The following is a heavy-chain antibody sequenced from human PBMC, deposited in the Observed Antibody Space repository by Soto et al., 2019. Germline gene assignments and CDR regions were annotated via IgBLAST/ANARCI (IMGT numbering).Heavy chain of an antibody. V-gene: IGHV4-4*02. CDR2: IYHSGST. CDR1: GGSISSSNW. D-gene: IGHD2-2*01. CDR3: ARAAIKAHQVVVHPPTSQTIDY. Sequence: SETLSLTCAVSGGSISSSNWWSWVRQPPGKGLEWIGEIYHSGSTNYNPSLKSRVTISVDTSKNQFSLKLTSVTAADTATYYCARAAIKAHQVVVHPPTSQTIDYWGQGTLVTVSS. J-gene: IGHJ4*02.